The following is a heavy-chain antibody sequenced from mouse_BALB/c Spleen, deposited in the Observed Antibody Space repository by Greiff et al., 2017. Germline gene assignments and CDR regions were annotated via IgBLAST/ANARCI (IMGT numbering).Heavy chain of an antibody. CDR3: ARYHGGGWYFDV. Sequence: EVHLVESGPGLVKPSQSLSLTCTVTGYSITSDYAWNWIRKFPGNKLEWMGYISYSGSTSYNPPLKRRITITRDTSKNQFFLQLNSVTTEDTATYYCARYHGGGWYFDVWGAGTTVTVSS. J-gene: IGHJ1*01. V-gene: IGHV3-2*02. CDR1: GYSITSDYA. D-gene: IGHD1-2*01. CDR2: ISYSGST.